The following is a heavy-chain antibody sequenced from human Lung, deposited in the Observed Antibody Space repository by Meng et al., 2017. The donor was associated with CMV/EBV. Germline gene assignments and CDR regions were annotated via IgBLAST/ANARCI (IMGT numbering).Heavy chain of an antibody. CDR3: TRAAYYDFWSGYFGSGSYYYYGMDV. CDR2: IRSKAYGGTT. CDR1: GFTFGDYA. D-gene: IGHD3-3*01. J-gene: IGHJ6*02. V-gene: IGHV3-49*04. Sequence: GGSLRLXCTASGFTFGDYAMSWVRQAPGQGLEWVGFIRSKAYGGTTEYAASVKGRFTISRDDSKSIAYLQMNSLKTEDTAVYYCTRAAYYDFWSGYFGSGSYYYYGMDVWGQGTTVTVSS.